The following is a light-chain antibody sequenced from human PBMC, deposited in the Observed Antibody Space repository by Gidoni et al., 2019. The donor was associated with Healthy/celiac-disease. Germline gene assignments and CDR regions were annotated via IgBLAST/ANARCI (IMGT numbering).Light chain of an antibody. Sequence: EIVLTQSPGTLSLSPGERATLSCRASQSVSSSYLAWYQQKPGQAPRLLIYGASSRATGLPGRFSGSGSGTDFTLTISRLEPEDFAVYYCQQYGSAPPITFGQGTRLEIK. CDR3: QQYGSAPPIT. J-gene: IGKJ5*01. CDR2: GAS. V-gene: IGKV3-20*01. CDR1: QSVSSSY.